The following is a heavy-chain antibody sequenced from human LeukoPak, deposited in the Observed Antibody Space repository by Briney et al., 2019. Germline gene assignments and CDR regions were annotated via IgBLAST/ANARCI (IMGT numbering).Heavy chain of an antibody. D-gene: IGHD5-18*01. V-gene: IGHV4-61*09. CDR2: IYYSGST. CDR3: ARGLRGGYSYGTFDY. J-gene: IGHJ4*02. Sequence: SQTLSLTCTVSGGSISSGSYYWSWIRQPAGKGLEWIGYIYYSGSTNYNPSLKSRVTISVDTSKNQFSLKLSSVTAADTAVYYCARGLRGGYSYGTFDYWGQGTLVTVSS. CDR1: GGSISSGSYY.